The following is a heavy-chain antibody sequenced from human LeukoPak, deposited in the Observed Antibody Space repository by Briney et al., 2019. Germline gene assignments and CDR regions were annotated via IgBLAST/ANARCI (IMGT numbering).Heavy chain of an antibody. V-gene: IGHV5-51*01. CDR1: GYSFTTYW. CDR3: ARLRGGDGYNTYYFDY. J-gene: IGHJ4*02. D-gene: IGHD5-24*01. CDR2: IYPGDSDT. Sequence: GESLKISCKGSGYSFTTYWIAWVRQMPGKGLEWMGIIYPGDSDTTYSPSFRGQVTLSADRSISTAYLQWSSLKASDTAVYYCARLRGGDGYNTYYFDYWGQGTLVTVSS.